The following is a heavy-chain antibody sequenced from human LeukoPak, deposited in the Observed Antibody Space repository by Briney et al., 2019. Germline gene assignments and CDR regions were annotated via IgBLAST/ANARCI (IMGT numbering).Heavy chain of an antibody. CDR2: IYYSGST. D-gene: IGHD2-15*01. Sequence: SETLSLTCTVSGGSISSGGYYWSWIRQHPGKGLEWIGYIYYSGSTYYNPSLKSRVTISVDTSKNQFSLKLSSVTAADTAVYYCARDPTYCSGGSCCGMDVWGQGTTVTVSS. CDR3: ARDPTYCSGGSCCGMDV. V-gene: IGHV4-31*03. CDR1: GGSISSGGYY. J-gene: IGHJ6*02.